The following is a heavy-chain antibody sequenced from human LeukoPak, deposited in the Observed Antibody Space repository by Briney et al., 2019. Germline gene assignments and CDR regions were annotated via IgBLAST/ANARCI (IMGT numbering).Heavy chain of an antibody. D-gene: IGHD3-10*01. V-gene: IGHV4-4*07. CDR2: IYYSGST. Sequence: PETLSLTCTVSGGSISSYYWSWIRQPAGKGLEWIGSIYYSGSTFYSPSLKSRVSISVDTSKNQFSLKVSSVTAADTAVYYCARGNSGNYYIYYYYYMDVWGKGTTVTVSS. CDR3: ARGNSGNYYIYYYYYMDV. CDR1: GGSISSYY. J-gene: IGHJ6*03.